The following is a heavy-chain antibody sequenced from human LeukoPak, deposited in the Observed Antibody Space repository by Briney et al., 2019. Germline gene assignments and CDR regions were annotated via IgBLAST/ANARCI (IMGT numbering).Heavy chain of an antibody. J-gene: IGHJ5*02. Sequence: TLSLTRTVSGGSISSGSYYWSWIRQPAGKGLEWIGRIYTSGSTNYNPSLKSRVTISVDTSKNQFSLKLSSVTAADTAVYYCAGSYLGDWFDPWGQGTLVTVSS. CDR1: GGSISSGSYY. D-gene: IGHD1-26*01. V-gene: IGHV4-61*02. CDR2: IYTSGST. CDR3: AGSYLGDWFDP.